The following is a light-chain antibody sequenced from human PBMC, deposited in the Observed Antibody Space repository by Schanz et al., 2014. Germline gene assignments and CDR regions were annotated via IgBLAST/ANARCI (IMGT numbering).Light chain of an antibody. J-gene: IGKJ4*01. CDR3: QQRSNWPLT. CDR1: QSVSSTY. Sequence: EIVLTQSPGTLSLSPGERATLSCRASQSVSSTYLAWYQQKPGQAPRLLIYDASIRATGIPDRFTGSGSGTDFTLTISSLEPEDFAVYYCQQRSNWPLTFGGGTKVEIK. CDR2: DAS. V-gene: IGKV3D-20*02.